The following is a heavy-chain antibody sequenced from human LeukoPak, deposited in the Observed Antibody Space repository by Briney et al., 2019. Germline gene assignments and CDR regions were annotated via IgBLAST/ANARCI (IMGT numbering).Heavy chain of an antibody. Sequence: PEGSLRLSCAASGFTISSNYMSWVRQAPGKGLEWVSVIYSGGSAYYADSVKGRFTISRDNSKNTLYLQMNSLRAEDTAVYYCARVTEARDSSGYYPDYWGQGTLVTVSS. CDR1: GFTISSNY. V-gene: IGHV3-66*02. CDR2: IYSGGSA. D-gene: IGHD3-22*01. CDR3: ARVTEARDSSGYYPDY. J-gene: IGHJ4*02.